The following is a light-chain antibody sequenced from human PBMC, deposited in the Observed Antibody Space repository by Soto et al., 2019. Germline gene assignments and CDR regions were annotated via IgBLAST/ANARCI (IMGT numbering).Light chain of an antibody. Sequence: DIQMTQSPSSLSASVGDRVTITCRASQDISNYLALYQQKPGKVPKLLIYAASTLQSGVPSRFSGSGSGTDFTLTISSLQPEEVATYYCQNYNSAPPITFGPGTKVDIK. CDR3: QNYNSAPPIT. V-gene: IGKV1-27*01. J-gene: IGKJ3*01. CDR1: QDISNY. CDR2: AAS.